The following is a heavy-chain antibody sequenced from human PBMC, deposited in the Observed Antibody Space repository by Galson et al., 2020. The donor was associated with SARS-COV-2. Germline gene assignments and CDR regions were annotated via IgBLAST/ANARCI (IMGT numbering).Heavy chain of an antibody. J-gene: IGHJ4*02. Sequence: ASVKVYCKASGYTFTSYGISWVRQAPGQGLEWMGWISAYNGNTNYAQKLQGRVTMTTDTSTSTAYMELRSLRSDDTAVYYCARGWAVAGTSPPDYWGQGTLVTVSS. CDR1: GYTFTSYG. V-gene: IGHV1-18*04. D-gene: IGHD6-19*01. CDR3: ARGWAVAGTSPPDY. CDR2: ISAYNGNT.